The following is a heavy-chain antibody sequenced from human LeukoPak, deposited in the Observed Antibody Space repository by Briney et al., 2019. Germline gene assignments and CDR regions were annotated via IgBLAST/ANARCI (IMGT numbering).Heavy chain of an antibody. CDR3: AKDWSAAH. Sequence: PGGSLRLSCVVSGFTFNLYSIAWVRQAPGKGLEWVSSISDNGDTTYYADSVRGRFTISRDDSKKTLYLQMSSLRAEDTAVYYCAKDWSAAHWGQGTLVTVSS. J-gene: IGHJ4*02. V-gene: IGHV3-23*01. D-gene: IGHD2-15*01. CDR2: ISDNGDTT. CDR1: GFTFNLYS.